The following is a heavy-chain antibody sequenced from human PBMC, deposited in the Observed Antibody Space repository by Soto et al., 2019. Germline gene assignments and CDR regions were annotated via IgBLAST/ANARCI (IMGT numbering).Heavy chain of an antibody. J-gene: IGHJ4*02. CDR1: GFTLSGSV. V-gene: IGHV3-73*01. CDR3: ATSRPISSWSGFDS. D-gene: IGHD6-13*01. CDR2: IRSRSNGYAT. Sequence: GGSLRLSCAASGFTLSGSVIYWVRQPSGKGLEWVGRIRSRSNGYATAYAASVRGRFTISRDDSKNTAYLQMNSLKTEDTAVYYCATSRPISSWSGFDSWGPGTLVTVSS.